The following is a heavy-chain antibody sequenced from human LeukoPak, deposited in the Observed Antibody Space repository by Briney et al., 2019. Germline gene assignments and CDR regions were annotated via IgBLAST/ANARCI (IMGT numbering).Heavy chain of an antibody. CDR1: GFTFSSYT. J-gene: IGHJ3*02. V-gene: IGHV3-21*01. CDR3: ARDSICTSTSCFNAFDI. Sequence: GGSLRLSCAASGFTFSSYTMNWVRQAPGKGLEWVSSIGSSGTYIYYADSVKGRFTISRDNAKNSLYLQMNSLRAEDTAVYYCARDSICTSTSCFNAFDIWGQGTMVTVSS. CDR2: IGSSGTYI. D-gene: IGHD2-2*01.